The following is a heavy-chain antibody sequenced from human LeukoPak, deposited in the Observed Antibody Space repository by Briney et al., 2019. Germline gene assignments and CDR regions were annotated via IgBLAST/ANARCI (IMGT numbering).Heavy chain of an antibody. V-gene: IGHV3-11*01. Sequence: GGSLRLSCAASGFTFSDEYMSWIRQAPGKGLEWISCVSNSGSTIYYADSVKGRFTISRDNVKNSLYLQMNSLRVEDTAVNYCARDGAYSASNIWGQGTMVAVSS. CDR1: GFTFSDEY. CDR3: ARDGAYSASNI. J-gene: IGHJ3*02. D-gene: IGHD6-13*01. CDR2: VSNSGSTI.